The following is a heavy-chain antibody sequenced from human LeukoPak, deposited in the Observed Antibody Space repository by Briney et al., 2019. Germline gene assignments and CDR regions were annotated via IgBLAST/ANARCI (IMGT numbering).Heavy chain of an antibody. CDR2: IWYGGSNK. CDR3: ARVGDQDAFEI. D-gene: IGHD2-21*02. Sequence: GRSLRLSCAASGFTFSSYGMHWVRQAPGKGLEWVAVIWYGGSNKYYADSVKGRFTISRDNSKNTLYLQMNRLRAEDTAVSYCARVGDQDAFEIWGQGTMVTASS. J-gene: IGHJ3*02. CDR1: GFTFSSYG. V-gene: IGHV3-33*01.